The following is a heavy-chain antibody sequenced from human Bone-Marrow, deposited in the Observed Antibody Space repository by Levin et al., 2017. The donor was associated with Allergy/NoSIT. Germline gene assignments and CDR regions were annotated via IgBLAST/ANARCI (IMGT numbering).Heavy chain of an antibody. D-gene: IGHD4-17*01. Sequence: GESLKISFSSSFFPFSPPFLPFFLPFSFKGLEWVSRMNREGTFRHYADSVKGRFTISRDNAGSTLFLQMNSLTADDTAIYFCARDLNGDQYDLWGHGTQVTVSS. CDR2: MNREGTFR. V-gene: IGHV3-74*01. CDR1: FFPFSPPF. J-gene: IGHJ5*02. CDR3: ARDLNGDQYDL.